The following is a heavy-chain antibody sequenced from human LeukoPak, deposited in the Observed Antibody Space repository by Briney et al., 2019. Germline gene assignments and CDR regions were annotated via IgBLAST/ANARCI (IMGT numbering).Heavy chain of an antibody. CDR2: IYTSGST. CDR1: VGSISSYY. Sequence: SETLSLTCTVSVGSISSYYWSWIRQPAGKGLEWIGRIYTSGSTNYNPSLKSRVTMSVDTSKNQFSLKLSSVTAADTAVYYCAREYSGYDLPDAFDIWGQGTMVTVSS. CDR3: AREYSGYDLPDAFDI. D-gene: IGHD5-12*01. J-gene: IGHJ3*02. V-gene: IGHV4-4*07.